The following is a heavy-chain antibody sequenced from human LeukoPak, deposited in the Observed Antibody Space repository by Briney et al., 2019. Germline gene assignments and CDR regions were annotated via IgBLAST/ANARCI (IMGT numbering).Heavy chain of an antibody. CDR3: ARVPGSYGMDV. Sequence: PSETLSLTCTVSGGSISSSGYYWGWIRQPPGTGLEWIGSIYYSGSTYYNPSLNSRVTISLDTSKSQFSLKLSSVTAADTAVYYCARVPGSYGMDVWGQGTTVTVSS. CDR2: IYYSGST. D-gene: IGHD3-10*01. CDR1: GGSISSSGYY. J-gene: IGHJ6*02. V-gene: IGHV4-39*07.